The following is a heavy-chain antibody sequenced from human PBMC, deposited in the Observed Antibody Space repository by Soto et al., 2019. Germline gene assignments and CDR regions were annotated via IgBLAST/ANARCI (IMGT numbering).Heavy chain of an antibody. CDR3: ARDLRRSGSSDY. D-gene: IGHD1-26*01. Sequence: PSETLSLTCTVSGGSISSYYWSWIRQPPGKGLEWIGYIYYSGSTNYNPSLKSRVTISVDTSKNQFSLKLSSVTAADTAVYYCARDLRRSGSSDYWGQGTLVTVSS. J-gene: IGHJ4*02. V-gene: IGHV4-59*12. CDR2: IYYSGST. CDR1: GGSISSYY.